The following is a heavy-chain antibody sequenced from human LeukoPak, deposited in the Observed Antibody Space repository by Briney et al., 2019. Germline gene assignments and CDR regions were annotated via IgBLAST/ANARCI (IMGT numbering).Heavy chain of an antibody. J-gene: IGHJ4*02. D-gene: IGHD3-22*01. Sequence: GVSLRLSCAASGFTFSSYAMSWVRQAPGKGLEWVSAISGSGGSTYYADSVKGRFTISRDNSKNTLYLQMNSLRAEDTAVYYCAKASAMIVVVSKHFDYWGQGTLVTVSS. CDR2: ISGSGGST. CDR3: AKASAMIVVVSKHFDY. V-gene: IGHV3-23*01. CDR1: GFTFSSYA.